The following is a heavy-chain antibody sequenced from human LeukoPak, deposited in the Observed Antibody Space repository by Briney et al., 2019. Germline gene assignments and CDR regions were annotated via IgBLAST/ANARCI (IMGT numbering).Heavy chain of an antibody. Sequence: GESLKIFCNGSGYSFTSYWIGWVRQMPGKGLEWIGSSYPGGSDTRYSPSFQGQVNILADKSISTAYVQWSSLKASDTAMYYCARTYCSSTSCGIGHMDVWGKGTTGTVSS. CDR2: SYPGGSDT. D-gene: IGHD2-2*01. CDR3: ARTYCSSTSCGIGHMDV. J-gene: IGHJ6*03. CDR1: GYSFTSYW. V-gene: IGHV5-51*01.